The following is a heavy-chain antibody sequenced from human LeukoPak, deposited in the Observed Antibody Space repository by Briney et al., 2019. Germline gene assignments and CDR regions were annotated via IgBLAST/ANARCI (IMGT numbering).Heavy chain of an antibody. J-gene: IGHJ6*03. D-gene: IGHD5-18*01. CDR2: IYYSGST. CDR1: GGSISSSSYY. CDR3: ARAEGGYSYGYNYYYMDV. V-gene: IGHV4-39*07. Sequence: PSETLSLTCTVSGGSISSSSYYWGWIRQPPGKGLEWIGSIYYSGSTYYNPSLKSRVTMSVDTSKNQFSLKLSSVTAADTAVYYCARAEGGYSYGYNYYYMDVWGKGTTVTVSS.